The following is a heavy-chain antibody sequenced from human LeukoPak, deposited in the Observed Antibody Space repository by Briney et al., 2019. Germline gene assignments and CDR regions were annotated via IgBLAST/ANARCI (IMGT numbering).Heavy chain of an antibody. V-gene: IGHV4-59*12. CDR2: ISDIGSI. Sequence: SETLSLTCTVSGGSISSYYWSWIRQPPGKGLEWIAYISDIGSINYNPSLKSRVTISLDTSKNQFSLKLSSVTAADTAVYYCARGGPYDFWSGYLLEPNYYYGMDVWGQGTTVTVSS. D-gene: IGHD3-3*01. CDR3: ARGGPYDFWSGYLLEPNYYYGMDV. CDR1: GGSISSYY. J-gene: IGHJ6*02.